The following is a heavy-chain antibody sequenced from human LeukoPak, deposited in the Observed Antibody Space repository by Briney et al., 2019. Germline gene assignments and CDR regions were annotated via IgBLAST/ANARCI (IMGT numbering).Heavy chain of an antibody. D-gene: IGHD1-26*01. Sequence: ASVKASCKTSGYTITSYYMHWVRQAPGQGLEWMGIINPSGGSTSYAQKFQGRVTMTRDTSTSTVYMELSSLRSEDTAVYYCARGSSGSTFDYWGQGTLVTVSS. V-gene: IGHV1-46*01. CDR3: ARGSSGSTFDY. J-gene: IGHJ4*02. CDR2: INPSGGST. CDR1: GYTITSYY.